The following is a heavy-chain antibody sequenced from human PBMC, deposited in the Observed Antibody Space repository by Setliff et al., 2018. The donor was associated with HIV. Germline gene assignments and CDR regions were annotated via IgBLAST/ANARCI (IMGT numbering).Heavy chain of an antibody. Sequence: PSETLSLTSTVSGGSISSHYWSWIRQPPGKGLEWIGSIYYSGSTNYNPSLKSRVTISVDTSKNQFSLKLSSVTAADTAVYYCAREGPNYYDSSGYFYWGQGTLVTVSS. CDR2: IYYSGST. D-gene: IGHD3-22*01. J-gene: IGHJ4*02. CDR3: AREGPNYYDSSGYFY. CDR1: GGSISSHY. V-gene: IGHV4-59*11.